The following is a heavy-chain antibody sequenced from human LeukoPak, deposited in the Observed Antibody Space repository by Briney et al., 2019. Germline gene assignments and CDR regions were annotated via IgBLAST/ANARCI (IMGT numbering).Heavy chain of an antibody. D-gene: IGHD6-19*01. J-gene: IGHJ3*02. CDR1: GFTVSSNS. CDR2: ISGSGGST. Sequence: GGSLRLSCAASGFTVSSNSMSWVRQAPGKGLEWVSAISGSGGSTYYADSVKGRFTISRDNSKNTLYLQMNSLRAEDTAVYYCAKGRWLNAFDIWGQGTMVTVSS. CDR3: AKGRWLNAFDI. V-gene: IGHV3-23*01.